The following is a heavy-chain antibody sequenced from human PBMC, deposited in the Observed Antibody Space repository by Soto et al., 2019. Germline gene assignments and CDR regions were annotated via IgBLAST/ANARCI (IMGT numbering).Heavy chain of an antibody. CDR1: GFTFGTYW. J-gene: IGHJ4*02. V-gene: IGHV3-7*03. CDR3: AKDKIVGASHFDY. CDR2: MNQHGSEK. D-gene: IGHD1-26*01. Sequence: GGSLRLSCAAFGFTFGTYWMSWVRQAPGKGLEWAANMNQHGSEKYYADSVKGRYTISRDNAKNSLYLPMNSLRAEDTAVYFCAKDKIVGASHFDYWGQGTLVTVSS.